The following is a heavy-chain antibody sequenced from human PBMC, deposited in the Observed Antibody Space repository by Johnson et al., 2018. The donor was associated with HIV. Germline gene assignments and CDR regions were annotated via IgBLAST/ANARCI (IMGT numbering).Heavy chain of an antibody. CDR1: GFTFSSYG. CDR2: NWYDGSNK. CDR3: ARDLGPDGAFDI. Sequence: QVQLVESGGGLVQPGRSLRLSCAASGFTFSSYGMHWVRQAPGKGLEWVAVNWYDGSNKYYADSVKGRFTISRDNSKNTLYLQMKSLRAEDTAVYYCARDLGPDGAFDIWGQGTMVTVSS. D-gene: IGHD5-24*01. V-gene: IGHV3-33*08. J-gene: IGHJ3*02.